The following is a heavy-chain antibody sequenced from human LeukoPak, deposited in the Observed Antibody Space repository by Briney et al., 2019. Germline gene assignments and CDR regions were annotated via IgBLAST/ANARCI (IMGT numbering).Heavy chain of an antibody. CDR2: ISYDGSNK. V-gene: IGHV3-30-3*01. D-gene: IGHD2-2*02. CDR1: GFTFSSYA. J-gene: IGHJ4*02. Sequence: PGGSLRLSCAASGFTFSSYAMHWVRQAPGKGLEWVAVISYDGSNKYYADSVKGRFTISRDNSKNTLCLQMNSLRAEDTAVYYCARDEYQLLNLDYWGQGTLVTVSS. CDR3: ARDEYQLLNLDY.